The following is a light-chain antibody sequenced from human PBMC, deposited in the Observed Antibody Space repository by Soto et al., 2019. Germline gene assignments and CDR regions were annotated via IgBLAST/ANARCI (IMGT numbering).Light chain of an antibody. Sequence: SVLTQSPGTLSLSLGERATLSCRASQSVSSSNLAWYQQKPGQAPRRLIYAASSRATGIPDRFSGSGSGTDFTITISRLEVEDFAVYYCQQYDSSPEWTFGQGTKVEIK. CDR2: AAS. V-gene: IGKV3-20*01. CDR1: QSVSSSN. J-gene: IGKJ1*01. CDR3: QQYDSSPEWT.